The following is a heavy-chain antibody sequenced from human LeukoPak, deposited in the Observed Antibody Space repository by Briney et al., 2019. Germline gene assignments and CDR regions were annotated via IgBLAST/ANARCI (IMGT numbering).Heavy chain of an antibody. V-gene: IGHV4-34*01. CDR2: INHSGST. CDR3: ARLAGYCSSTSCPIGVYYGMDV. Sequence: SETLSLTCAVYGGSFSGYYWSWIRQPPGKGLEWIGEINHSGSTNYNPSLKSRVTISVDTSKNQFSPKLSSVTAADTAVYYCARLAGYCSSTSCPIGVYYGMDVWGQGTTVTVSS. J-gene: IGHJ6*02. CDR1: GGSFSGYY. D-gene: IGHD2-2*01.